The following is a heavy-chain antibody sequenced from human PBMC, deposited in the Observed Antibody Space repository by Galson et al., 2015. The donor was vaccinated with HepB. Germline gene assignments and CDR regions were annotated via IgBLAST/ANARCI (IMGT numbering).Heavy chain of an antibody. D-gene: IGHD6-13*01. Sequence: SLRLSCAASGFTFSSYWMSWVRQAPGKGLEWVANINQDGSEKYYVDSVKGRFTISRDNAKNSLYLQMNSLRAEDTAVYYCATLISSSWSEYFQHWGQGTLVTVSS. V-gene: IGHV3-7*03. CDR2: INQDGSEK. J-gene: IGHJ1*01. CDR1: GFTFSSYW. CDR3: ATLISSSWSEYFQH.